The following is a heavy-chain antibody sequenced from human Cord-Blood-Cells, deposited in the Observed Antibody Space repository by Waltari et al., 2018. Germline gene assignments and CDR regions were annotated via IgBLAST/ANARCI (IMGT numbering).Heavy chain of an antibody. CDR3: ARGWWSQGFDP. CDR2: INHSGST. D-gene: IGHD2-15*01. Sequence: QVQLQQCGAGLLKPSETLSLTCAVYGGSFRGYYWSWIRQPPGKGLEWIGEINHSGSTNYNPSLKSRVTISVDTSKNQFSLKLSSVTAADTAVYYCARGWWSQGFDPWGQGTLVTVSS. V-gene: IGHV4-34*01. J-gene: IGHJ5*02. CDR1: GGSFRGYY.